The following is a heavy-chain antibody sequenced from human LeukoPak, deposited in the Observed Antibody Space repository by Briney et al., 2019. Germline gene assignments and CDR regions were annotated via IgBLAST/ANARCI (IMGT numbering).Heavy chain of an antibody. CDR3: ARPRGGYYGMDV. CDR2: IIPIFGTA. Sequence: SVKVSCTASGGXFSSYAISWVRQAPGQGVEWMGEIIPIFGTANYAQKFQGRVTITADESTRTAYMELSSLRSEDTAVYYCARPRGGYYGMDVWGQGTTVTVSS. D-gene: IGHD2-15*01. V-gene: IGHV1-69*01. CDR1: GGXFSSYA. J-gene: IGHJ6*02.